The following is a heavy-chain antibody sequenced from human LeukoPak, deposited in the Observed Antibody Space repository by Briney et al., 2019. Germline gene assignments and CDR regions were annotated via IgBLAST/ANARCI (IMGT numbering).Heavy chain of an antibody. J-gene: IGHJ4*02. Sequence: VKVSCKASGGTFSSYAISWVRQAPGQGLEWMGGIIPIFGTANYAQKFQGRVTITADESTSTAYMELSSLRSEDTAVYYCASNDIVVVPAAPAIPFDYWGQGTLVTVSS. D-gene: IGHD2-2*01. CDR3: ASNDIVVVPAAPAIPFDY. CDR1: GGTFSSYA. V-gene: IGHV1-69*01. CDR2: IIPIFGTA.